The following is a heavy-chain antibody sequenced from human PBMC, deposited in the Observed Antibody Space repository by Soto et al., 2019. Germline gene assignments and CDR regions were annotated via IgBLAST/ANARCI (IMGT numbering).Heavy chain of an antibody. J-gene: IGHJ4*02. CDR1: GGSFSGYY. D-gene: IGHD2-8*02. V-gene: IGHV4-34*01. CDR3: ARDKITGLVDY. CDR2: INHSGST. Sequence: QVQLQQWGAGLLKPSETLSLTCAVYGGSFSGYYWTWIRQPPGTGLEWMGEINHSGSTNYNPSLKNRVTRSVDTSKNQFSLKPTSVTAADTAVYYCARDKITGLVDYWGQGTLVTVSP.